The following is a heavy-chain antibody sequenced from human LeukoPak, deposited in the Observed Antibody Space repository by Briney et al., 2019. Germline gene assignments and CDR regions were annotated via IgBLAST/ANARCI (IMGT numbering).Heavy chain of an antibody. V-gene: IGHV3-30*03. J-gene: IGHJ4*02. CDR3: ASGEYSGSYLDY. Sequence: PGRSLRLSCAASGFTFSSYGMHWVRQAPGKGLEWVAVISYDGSNKYYADSVKGRFTISRDNSKNTLYLQMNSLRAEDTAVYYCASGEYSGSYLDYWGQGTLVTVSS. D-gene: IGHD1-26*01. CDR1: GFTFSSYG. CDR2: ISYDGSNK.